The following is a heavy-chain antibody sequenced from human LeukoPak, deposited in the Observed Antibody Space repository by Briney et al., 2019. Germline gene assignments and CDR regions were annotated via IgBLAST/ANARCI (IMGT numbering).Heavy chain of an antibody. V-gene: IGHV3-30*02. CDR2: IRYDGSNK. J-gene: IGHJ4*02. D-gene: IGHD6-13*01. CDR1: GFTFSSYG. Sequence: PGGSLRLSYAASGFTFSSYGMHWVRQAPGKGLEWVAFIRYDGSNKYYADSVKGRFTISRDNSKNTLYLQMNSLRAEDTAVYYCAKVYSSSWYADYFDYWGQGTLVTVSP. CDR3: AKVYSSSWYADYFDY.